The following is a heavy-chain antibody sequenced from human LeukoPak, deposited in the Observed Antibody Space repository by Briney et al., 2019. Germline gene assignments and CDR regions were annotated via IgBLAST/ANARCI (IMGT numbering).Heavy chain of an antibody. V-gene: IGHV3-30*18. D-gene: IGHD5-12*01. J-gene: IGHJ6*02. CDR1: GFIFSSYA. CDR2: ISYDGSNK. CDR3: AKDLSQWLRFESYYYYGMDV. Sequence: PGGSLRLSCAASGFIFSSYAMIWVRQAPGKGLEWVAVISYDGSNKYYADSVKGRFTISRDNSKNTLYLQMNSLRAEDTAVYYCAKDLSQWLRFESYYYYGMDVWGQGTTVTVSS.